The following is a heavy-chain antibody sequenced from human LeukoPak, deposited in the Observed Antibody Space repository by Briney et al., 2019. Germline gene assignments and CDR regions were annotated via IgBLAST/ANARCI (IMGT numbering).Heavy chain of an antibody. D-gene: IGHD3-10*01. CDR2: FYYSGST. CDR1: GGSITSSNYY. V-gene: IGHV4-39*01. CDR3: VYYYGSGSVEY. J-gene: IGHJ4*02. Sequence: KTSETLSLTCTVSGGSITSSNYYWGWIRQPPGKRLEWIGSFYYSGSTNYNPSLKSRVTISVDTSKNQFSLKLSSVTAADTAVYYCVYYYGSGSVEYWGQGTLVTVSS.